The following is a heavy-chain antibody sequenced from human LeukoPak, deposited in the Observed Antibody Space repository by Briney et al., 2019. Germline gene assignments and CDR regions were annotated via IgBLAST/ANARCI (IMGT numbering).Heavy chain of an antibody. J-gene: IGHJ4*02. D-gene: IGHD6-25*01. CDR1: GGSISSYY. CDR3: ARHRWGAAAAPEDY. V-gene: IGHV4-59*08. Sequence: SETLSLTCTVSGGSISSYYWSWIRQPPGKGLEWIGYIYYSGSTNYNPSLKSRVTISVDTSKNQFSLKLSSVTAADTAVYYCARHRWGAAAAPEDYWGQGTLVTVSS. CDR2: IYYSGST.